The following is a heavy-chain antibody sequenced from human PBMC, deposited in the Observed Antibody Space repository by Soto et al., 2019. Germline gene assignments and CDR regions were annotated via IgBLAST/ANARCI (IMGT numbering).Heavy chain of an antibody. CDR1: GYTFTSYY. J-gene: IGHJ3*02. V-gene: IGHV1-46*03. Sequence: QVQLVQSGAEVKKPGASVKVSCRASGYTFTSYYMHWVRQAPGQGLEWMGIINPSGGSTTYAQKFQGRVTMTRDTSTTAVYMELSSLRSEDTAVYYCARAYIVATILAFDIWGQGTMVTVSS. CDR2: INPSGGST. D-gene: IGHD5-12*01. CDR3: ARAYIVATILAFDI.